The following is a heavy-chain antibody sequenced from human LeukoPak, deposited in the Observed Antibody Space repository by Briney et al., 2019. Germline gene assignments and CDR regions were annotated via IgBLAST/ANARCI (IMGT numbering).Heavy chain of an antibody. CDR2: IYHSGST. D-gene: IGHD6-19*01. V-gene: IGHV4-38-2*02. Sequence: KPSETLSLTCTVSGYSISSGYYWGWIRQPPGKGLEWIGSIYHSGSTYYNPSLKSRVTISVDTSKNQFSLKLSSVTAADTAVYYCARGIAVAETGDWFDPWGQGTLVTVSS. CDR1: GYSISSGYY. J-gene: IGHJ5*02. CDR3: ARGIAVAETGDWFDP.